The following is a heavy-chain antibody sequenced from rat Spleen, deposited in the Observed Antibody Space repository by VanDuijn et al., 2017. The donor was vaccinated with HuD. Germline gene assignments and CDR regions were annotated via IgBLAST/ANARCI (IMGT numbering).Heavy chain of an antibody. V-gene: IGHV5S13*01. CDR1: GFTFSDYY. D-gene: IGHD1-6*01. CDR3: ARQGDTTDWAGVMDA. CDR2: ISTGGGGT. J-gene: IGHJ4*01. Sequence: EVQLVESGGGLVQPGRSLKLSCAASGFTFSDYYMTWVRQAPTKGLEWVAYISTGGGGTYYRDSVKGRFTISRDNAKNTQYLQMDSLRSEDTAPYYCARQGDTTDWAGVMDAWGQGASVTVSS.